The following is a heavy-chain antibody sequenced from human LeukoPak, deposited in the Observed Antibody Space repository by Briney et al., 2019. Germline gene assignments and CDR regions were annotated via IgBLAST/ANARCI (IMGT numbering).Heavy chain of an antibody. CDR2: INSDGSST. CDR3: ARDGLRRPPTPYCGGDCPLDY. CDR1: RFTFSTYW. Sequence: GSLRLSCAASRFTFSTYWMHWVRQAPGKGLVWVSRINSDGSSTGYADSVKGRFTISRDNAKNTLYLQMNSLRVEDTAMYYCARDGLRRPPTPYCGGDCPLDYWGQGTLVSVSS. V-gene: IGHV3-74*01. D-gene: IGHD2-21*02. J-gene: IGHJ4*02.